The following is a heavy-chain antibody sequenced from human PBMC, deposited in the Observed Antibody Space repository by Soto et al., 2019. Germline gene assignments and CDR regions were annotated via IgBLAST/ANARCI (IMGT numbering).Heavy chain of an antibody. CDR3: ASLPDDSSGNDAFDI. D-gene: IGHD3-22*01. Sequence: GASVKVSCKASGGTFSSYTISWVRQAPGQGLEWMGGIIPIFGTANYAQKFQGRVTITADKSTSTAYMELSSLRSEDTAVYYCASLPDDSSGNDAFDIWGQGTMVTVSS. V-gene: IGHV1-69*06. CDR2: IIPIFGTA. CDR1: GGTFSSYT. J-gene: IGHJ3*02.